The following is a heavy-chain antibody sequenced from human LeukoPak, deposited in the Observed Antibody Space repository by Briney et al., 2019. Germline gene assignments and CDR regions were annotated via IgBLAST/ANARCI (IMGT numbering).Heavy chain of an antibody. D-gene: IGHD5-18*01. Sequence: PSETLSLTCTVSGGSISSSNHYWGWIRQPPGKGLEWIGHIYYSGSTYHNPSLKSRVAISVDTSKNQFSLKLSSVTVADKAVYSCARMDAVPPSYYFDYWGQGTLVAVSS. J-gene: IGHJ4*02. V-gene: IGHV4-39*01. CDR3: ARMDAVPPSYYFDY. CDR1: GGSISSSNHY. CDR2: IYYSGST.